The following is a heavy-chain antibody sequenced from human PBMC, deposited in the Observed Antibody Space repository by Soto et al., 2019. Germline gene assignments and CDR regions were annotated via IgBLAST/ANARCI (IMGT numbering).Heavy chain of an antibody. J-gene: IGHJ4*02. D-gene: IGHD3-10*01. CDR1: GGTFSSYT. Sequence: AVKVSCKASGGTFSSYTISWVRQAPGQGPEWMGRIIPILGIANYAQKFQGRVTITADKSASTAYMELSSLRSEDTAVYYCARATRVLWFGELFGYCGQGSLVTVSS. CDR2: IIPILGIA. CDR3: ARATRVLWFGELFGY. V-gene: IGHV1-69*02.